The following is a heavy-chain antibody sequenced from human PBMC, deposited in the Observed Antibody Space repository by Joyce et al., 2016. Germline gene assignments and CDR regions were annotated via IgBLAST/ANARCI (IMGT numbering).Heavy chain of an antibody. CDR2: SYPGDSDT. Sequence: DVQLVQSGAEVKKPGESLNIYCKASGYTYTGYWIAWVRQMPGNGLEWMGISYPGDSDTTYRPSFQGQVTISVDKSISTAYLQWSTLKASDTAIYYCARATIAPRTRAFDIWGQGTMVIVSS. D-gene: IGHD6-6*01. V-gene: IGHV5-51*01. J-gene: IGHJ3*02. CDR1: GYTYTGYW. CDR3: ARATIAPRTRAFDI.